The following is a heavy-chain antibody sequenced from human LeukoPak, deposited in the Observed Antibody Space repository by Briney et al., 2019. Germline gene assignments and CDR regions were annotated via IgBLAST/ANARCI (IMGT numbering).Heavy chain of an antibody. V-gene: IGHV3-23*01. CDR2: IDGSGANT. J-gene: IGHJ4*02. CDR1: GFTFSSYA. CDR3: VKRTVAGQFDY. D-gene: IGHD6-19*01. Sequence: PGGSLRLSRAASGFTFSSYAMSWVRQAPGKGLDWVSAIDGSGANTFYADSVKGRFTISRDNSKNTLYLQMNSLRAEDTALYFCVKRTVAGQFDYWGQGTLVTVSS.